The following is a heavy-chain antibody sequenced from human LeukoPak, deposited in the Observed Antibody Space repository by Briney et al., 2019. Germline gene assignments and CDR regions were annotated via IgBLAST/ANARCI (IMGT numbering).Heavy chain of an antibody. CDR2: IYHSGST. J-gene: IGHJ6*02. CDR1: GGSISSGGYS. CDR3: ARVVPDYYYGMDV. D-gene: IGHD2-2*01. Sequence: SETLSLTCTVSGGSISSGGYSWSWIRQPPGKGLEWIGYIYHSGSTYYNPSLKSRVTISVDRSKNQFSPKLSSVTAADTAVYYCARVVPDYYYGMDVWGQGTTVTVSS. V-gene: IGHV4-30-2*01.